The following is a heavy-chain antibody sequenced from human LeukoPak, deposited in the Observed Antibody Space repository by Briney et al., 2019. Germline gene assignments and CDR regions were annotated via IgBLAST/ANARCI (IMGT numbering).Heavy chain of an antibody. CDR3: AKDRTELGDFVDY. CDR2: IRSDGSNK. CDR1: GFTFSSYG. D-gene: IGHD2-21*02. J-gene: IGHJ4*02. Sequence: PGGSLRLSCAASGFTFSSYGMHWVRQAPGKGLEWVSFIRSDGSNKYYADSVKGRFTISRDNSKNTLYLQMNSLRVEDTAVYYCAKDRTELGDFVDYWGQGTLVSVSS. V-gene: IGHV3-30*02.